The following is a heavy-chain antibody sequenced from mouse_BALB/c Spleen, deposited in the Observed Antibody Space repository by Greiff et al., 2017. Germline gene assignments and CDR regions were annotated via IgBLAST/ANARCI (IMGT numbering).Heavy chain of an antibody. D-gene: IGHD1-1*01. Sequence: EVQGVESGGGLVKPGGSLKLSCAASGFTFSSYAMSWVRQTPEKRLEWVASISSGGSTYYPDSVKGRFTISRDNARNILYLQMSSLRSEDTAMYYCARRETTVVATKFAYWGQGTLVTVSA. J-gene: IGHJ3*01. V-gene: IGHV5-6-5*01. CDR2: ISSGGST. CDR3: ARRETTVVATKFAY. CDR1: GFTFSSYA.